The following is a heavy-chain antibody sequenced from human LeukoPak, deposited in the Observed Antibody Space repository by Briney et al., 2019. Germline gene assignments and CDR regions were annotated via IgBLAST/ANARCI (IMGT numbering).Heavy chain of an antibody. D-gene: IGHD3-9*01. CDR1: GFTFSNTA. V-gene: IGHV3-23*01. J-gene: IGHJ4*02. CDR3: AQELSDIFVVRTDS. CDR2: MSAYNDRT. Sequence: GSLRLSCAASGFTFSNTAMSWVRQTPGKGLEWVATMSAYNDRTHYADSVRGRFTVSRDNSKNTLSLQMNSLREDDTAVYYCAQELSDIFVVRTDSWGQGTLVTVSS.